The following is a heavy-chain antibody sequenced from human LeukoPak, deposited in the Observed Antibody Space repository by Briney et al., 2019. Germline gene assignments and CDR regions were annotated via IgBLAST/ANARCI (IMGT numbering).Heavy chain of an antibody. Sequence: ASVKVSCKASGYTFTGYFIHWVRQAPGQGLEWMGWITPNSGAINYAQKLQDRVTMTRDTSISTAYMELSRLRSDDTAVYFCARESVAGMRAFDYWGQGTLVTVSS. CDR1: GYTFTGYF. V-gene: IGHV1-2*02. D-gene: IGHD6-19*01. CDR2: ITPNSGAI. CDR3: ARESVAGMRAFDY. J-gene: IGHJ4*02.